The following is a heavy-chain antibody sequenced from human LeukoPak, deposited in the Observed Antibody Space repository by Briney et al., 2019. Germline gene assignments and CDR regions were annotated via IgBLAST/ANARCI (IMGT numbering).Heavy chain of an antibody. V-gene: IGHV3-53*01. CDR1: GFTVSSNY. D-gene: IGHD5-12*01. J-gene: IGHJ4*02. CDR2: IYSGGST. Sequence: GGSLRLSCAASGFTVSSNYMSWVRQAPGKGLEWVSVIYSGGSTYYADSVKGRFTISRDNSKNTLYLQMNSLRAEDTAVYYCARGPQSDYDKHYYFDYWGQGTLVTVSS. CDR3: ARGPQSDYDKHYYFDY.